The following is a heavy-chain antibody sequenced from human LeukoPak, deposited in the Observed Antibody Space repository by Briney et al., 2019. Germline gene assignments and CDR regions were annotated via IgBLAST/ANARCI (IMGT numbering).Heavy chain of an antibody. Sequence: SETLSLTCTVSGGSISGSSYYWGWIRQPPGKGLEWIGEVNLQGSTNYNPSLMRRVAISVDTSANHVSLQLTSVTAADTAVYYCAREGGPYRPLDYSGQGTLVTVSS. CDR3: AREGGPYRPLDY. V-gene: IGHV4-39*07. CDR2: VNLQGST. J-gene: IGHJ4*02. CDR1: GGSISGSSYY.